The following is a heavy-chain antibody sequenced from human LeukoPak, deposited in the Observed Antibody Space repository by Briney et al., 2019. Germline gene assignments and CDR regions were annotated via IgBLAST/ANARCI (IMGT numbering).Heavy chain of an antibody. CDR1: GFTFSSYS. CDR2: ISYDGSNK. CDR3: ARGENTAFFDY. Sequence: PGGSPRLSCAASGFTFSSYSMNWVRQAPGKGLEWVAVISYDGSNKYYADSVKGRFTISRDNSKNTLYLQMNSLRAEDTAVYYCARGENTAFFDYWGQGTLVTVSS. D-gene: IGHD5-18*01. J-gene: IGHJ4*02. V-gene: IGHV3-30*03.